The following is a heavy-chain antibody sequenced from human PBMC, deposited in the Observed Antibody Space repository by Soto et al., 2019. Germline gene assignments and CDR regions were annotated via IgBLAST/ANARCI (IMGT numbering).Heavy chain of an antibody. CDR1: GFSLSTSGVG. D-gene: IGHD1-26*01. CDR2: IYWNDDK. CDR3: AHRVSGSPKRSFDY. V-gene: IGHV2-5*01. J-gene: IGHJ4*02. Sequence: QITLKESGPTLVKPTQTLTLTCTFSGFSLSTSGVGVGWIRQPPGKALEWLALIYWNDDKRYSPSLKSRLTITKDTSKNQVVLTMTNMDPVDTATYYCAHRVSGSPKRSFDYWGQGTLVTVSS.